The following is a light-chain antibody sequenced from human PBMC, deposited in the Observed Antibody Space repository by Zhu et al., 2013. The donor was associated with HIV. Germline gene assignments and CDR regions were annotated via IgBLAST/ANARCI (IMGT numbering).Light chain of an antibody. CDR2: GNS. J-gene: IGLJ1*01. CDR3: QSYDNSLSGYV. V-gene: IGLV1-40*01. CDR1: SSNIGAGYD. Sequence: QSVLTQPPSVSGAPGQRVTISCTGSSSNIGAGYDVHWYQQLPGSAPKLLLYGNSYRPSGVPDRFTGSKSATSASLAITGLQAEDEADYYCQSYDNSLSGYVFGTGTKVTVL.